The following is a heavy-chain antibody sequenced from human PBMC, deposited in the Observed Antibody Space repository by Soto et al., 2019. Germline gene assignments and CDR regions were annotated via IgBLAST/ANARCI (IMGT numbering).Heavy chain of an antibody. D-gene: IGHD2-15*01. V-gene: IGHV4-31*03. CDR3: ARDKVVAASGGLDP. CDR1: GGSISSGGYY. Sequence: SETLSLTCTVSGGSISSGGYYWSWIRQHPGKGLEWIGYIYYSGSTYYNPSLKSRVTISVDTSKNQFSLKLSSVTAADTAVYYCARDKVVAASGGLDPWGQGTLVTVSS. CDR2: IYYSGST. J-gene: IGHJ5*02.